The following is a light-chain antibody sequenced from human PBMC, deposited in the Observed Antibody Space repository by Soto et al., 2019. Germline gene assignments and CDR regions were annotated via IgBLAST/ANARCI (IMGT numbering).Light chain of an antibody. CDR2: EVS. Sequence: QSALTQPASVSGSPGQSITIACTGTSSDVGGYNYVSWYQQHPGKAPKVMIYEVSHRPSGVSDRFSGSKSGNTASLTISGLQAEEEADYYCSSYTTSSTLVVFGGGTKLTVL. CDR1: SSDVGGYNY. CDR3: SSYTTSSTLVV. V-gene: IGLV2-14*01. J-gene: IGLJ2*01.